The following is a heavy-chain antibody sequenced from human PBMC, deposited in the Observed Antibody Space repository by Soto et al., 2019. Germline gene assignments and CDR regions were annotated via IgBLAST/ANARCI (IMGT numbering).Heavy chain of an antibody. CDR2: ISGSGGST. J-gene: IGHJ4*02. CDR3: AKSSQLAKIPLHDY. D-gene: IGHD6-13*01. V-gene: IGHV3-23*01. Sequence: GGSLRLSCAASGFTFSSYAMSWVLQAPWKGLEWVSAISGSGGSTYYADSVKGRFTISRDNSKNTLYLQMNSLRAEDTAVYYCAKSSQLAKIPLHDYWGQGTLVTVSS. CDR1: GFTFSSYA.